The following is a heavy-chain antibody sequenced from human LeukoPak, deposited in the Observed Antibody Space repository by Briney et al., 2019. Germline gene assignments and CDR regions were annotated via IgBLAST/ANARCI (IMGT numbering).Heavy chain of an antibody. Sequence: SQTLSLTCAVSGGSISIGGYSWSWIRQPPGKGLEWIGYIYHSGSTYYNPSLKSRVTISVDRSKNQFSLKLSSVTAADTAVYYCARVGAARIYWGQGTLVTVSS. CDR1: GGSISIGGYS. D-gene: IGHD6-6*01. CDR3: ARVGAARIY. V-gene: IGHV4-30-2*01. J-gene: IGHJ4*02. CDR2: IYHSGST.